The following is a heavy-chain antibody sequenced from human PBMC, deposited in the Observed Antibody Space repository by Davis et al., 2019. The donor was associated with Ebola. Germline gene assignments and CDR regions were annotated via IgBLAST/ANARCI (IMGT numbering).Heavy chain of an antibody. CDR3: ARLLSTMYYFDY. V-gene: IGHV5-10-1*01. Sequence: PGGSLRLSCKGSGYSFTSYWISWVRQMPGKGLEWMGRIDPSDSYTNYSPSFQGHVTISADKSISTAYLQWSSLKASDTAMYYCARLLSTMYYFDYWGQGTLVTVSS. CDR2: IDPSDSYT. CDR1: GYSFTSYW. D-gene: IGHD2-2*01. J-gene: IGHJ4*02.